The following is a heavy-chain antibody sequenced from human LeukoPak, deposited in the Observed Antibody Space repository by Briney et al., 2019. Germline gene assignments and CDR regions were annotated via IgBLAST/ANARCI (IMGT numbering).Heavy chain of an antibody. V-gene: IGHV3-7*04. D-gene: IGHD3-10*01. J-gene: IGHJ4*02. CDR2: INLDGSEK. CDR1: GFTLSRNW. Sequence: GGSLRLSCTASGFTLSRNWMSWLRQAPGKGLEWVANINLDGSEKYYADSVKGRFTISRDNAKSSLYLQMNSLRAEDTAIYYCARDWDGSGTSLDYWGQGTLVTVSS. CDR3: ARDWDGSGTSLDY.